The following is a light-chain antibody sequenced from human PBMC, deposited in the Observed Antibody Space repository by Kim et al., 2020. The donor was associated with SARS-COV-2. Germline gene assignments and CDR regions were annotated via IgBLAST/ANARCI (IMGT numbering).Light chain of an antibody. CDR2: GAT. Sequence: EIVLTQSPGTVSLSPGERATLSCRASQSVSSSYLAWYQHKPGQAPRLLMYGATTRATGIPDRFSGSGSGTDFTLTISRLEPEDFAVYYCQQYGSSSPTFGHGTKVDIK. CDR3: QQYGSSSPT. CDR1: QSVSSSY. J-gene: IGKJ1*01. V-gene: IGKV3-20*01.